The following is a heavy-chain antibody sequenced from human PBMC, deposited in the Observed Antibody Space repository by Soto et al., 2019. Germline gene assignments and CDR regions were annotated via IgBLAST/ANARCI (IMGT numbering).Heavy chain of an antibody. D-gene: IGHD2-2*02. V-gene: IGHV3-13*05. CDR3: ARAYTGRLPRRADYYYAMDV. CDR1: GFIFSIFD. Sequence: GGSLRLSCATSGFIFSIFDMHWVRQVPGKGLEWVSAIGAARDPYYLGSVKGRFTISRENAKNSVYLQMNDLRAGDSAVYYCARAYTGRLPRRADYYYAMDVWGQGTTVTVSS. CDR2: IGAARDP. J-gene: IGHJ6*02.